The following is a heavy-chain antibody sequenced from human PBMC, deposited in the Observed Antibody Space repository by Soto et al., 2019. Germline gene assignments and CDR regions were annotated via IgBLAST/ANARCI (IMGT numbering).Heavy chain of an antibody. J-gene: IGHJ4*02. V-gene: IGHV3-23*01. D-gene: IGHD2-15*01. CDR2: ISGNSGTT. Sequence: GGSLRLSCAASGFTFSNYAMTWVRQAPGQGLEWVSVISGNSGTTYYADSVMGRFTISRDNSKNTLYLQMNSLRAEDTAVYYCAKGSLGVERPNYYFDYWGQGTLVTVSS. CDR1: GFTFSNYA. CDR3: AKGSLGVERPNYYFDY.